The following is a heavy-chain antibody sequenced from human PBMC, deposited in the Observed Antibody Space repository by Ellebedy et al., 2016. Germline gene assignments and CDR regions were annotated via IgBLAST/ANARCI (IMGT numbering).Heavy chain of an antibody. CDR3: ASSNGHGFDI. V-gene: IGHV3-74*01. CDR1: GFTFSSYW. Sequence: GGSLRLXXAASGFTFSSYWMHWVRQAPGRGLVWVSRINSDGSSTSYADSVKGRFTISRDNAKNTLYLQMNSLRAEDTAVYCASSNGHGFDIWGQGTMVTVSS. CDR2: INSDGSST. J-gene: IGHJ3*02. D-gene: IGHD2-8*01.